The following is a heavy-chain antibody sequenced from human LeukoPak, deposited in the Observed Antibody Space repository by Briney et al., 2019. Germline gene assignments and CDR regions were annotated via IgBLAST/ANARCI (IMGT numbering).Heavy chain of an antibody. CDR2: FHYSGTT. J-gene: IGHJ4*02. D-gene: IGHD5-18*01. CDR3: ARATAGNTYGATDS. Sequence: SETLSLTCAVSGGSISGYYWIWIRQSPGEGLELIGHFHYSGTTDYNPSLKSRVTISLDTSRKQFSLKLSSVSAADTAVYYCARATAGNTYGATDSWGQGTLVTVSS. V-gene: IGHV4-59*01. CDR1: GGSISGYY.